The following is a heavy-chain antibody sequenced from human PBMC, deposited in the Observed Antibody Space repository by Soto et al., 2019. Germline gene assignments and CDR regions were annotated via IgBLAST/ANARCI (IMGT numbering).Heavy chain of an antibody. CDR3: VSGMMVDFEY. J-gene: IGHJ4*02. CDR1: GYTFIGYY. D-gene: IGHD1-26*01. V-gene: IGHV1-2*02. Sequence: QVHLVQSGAEVKKPGASVKVSCKASGYTFIGYYMHWVRQAPGQGLEWMGWINPNSGGTKYARRFQGRVTMTRDTSTSTAYMEVSRLRSDDTAVYYCVSGMMVDFEYWGQGTLVTVSS. CDR2: INPNSGGT.